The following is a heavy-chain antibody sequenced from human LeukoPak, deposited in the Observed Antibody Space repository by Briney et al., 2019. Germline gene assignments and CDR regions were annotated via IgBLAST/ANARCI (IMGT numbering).Heavy chain of an antibody. CDR2: VYYTGRT. CDR1: GGSVSSSSYF. V-gene: IGHV4-39*01. Sequence: SETLSLTCTVSGGSVSSSSYFWGWIRQPPGKGLEWIGNVYYTGRTFYTPSLKSRVTISVDTSKNQFSLKLSSVTAADTAVYYCASVYLITTTGAGYFDLWGRGTLVTFSS. J-gene: IGHJ2*01. CDR3: ASVYLITTTGAGYFDL. D-gene: IGHD1-1*01.